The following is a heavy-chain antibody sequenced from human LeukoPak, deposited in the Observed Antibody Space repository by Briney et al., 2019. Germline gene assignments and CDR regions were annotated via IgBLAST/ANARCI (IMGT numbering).Heavy chain of an antibody. V-gene: IGHV4-59*01. D-gene: IGHD1-1*01. CDR1: VGSFSGYY. Sequence: SETLSLTCAVYVGSFSGYYWSWIRQPPGKGLEWIGYIYYSGSTNYNPSLKSRVTISVDTSKNQFSLKLSSVTAADTAVYYCAVTPIQANYFDYWGQGTLVTVSS. J-gene: IGHJ4*02. CDR3: AVTPIQANYFDY. CDR2: IYYSGST.